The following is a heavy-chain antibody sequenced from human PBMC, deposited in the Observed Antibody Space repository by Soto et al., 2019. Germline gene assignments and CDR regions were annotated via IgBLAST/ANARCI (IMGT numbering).Heavy chain of an antibody. CDR2: INYSDT. V-gene: IGHV4-59*01. J-gene: IGHJ3*02. CDR3: ARTYDGSGPNSGGYGFDI. D-gene: IGHD3-22*01. CDR1: GVSISSYY. Sequence: PSGTLSLSCGVSGVSISSYYLSWFRQAPGKGLEWVAYINYSDTSYNPSLKSRVSISLDTSKNQFSLKLSSVTAADTAVYYCARTYDGSGPNSGGYGFDIWGQGTMVT.